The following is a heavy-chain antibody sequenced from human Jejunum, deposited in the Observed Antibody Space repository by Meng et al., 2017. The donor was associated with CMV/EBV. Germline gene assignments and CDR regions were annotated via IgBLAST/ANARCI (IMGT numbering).Heavy chain of an antibody. D-gene: IGHD5-12*01. Sequence: IYGGASYWSWIRQPPGEGLEWIGYIYYSRNANYNPSLKSRVSMSLDTSKNQFSLKLSSVTAADTAVYYCARISITTISGPYYCGLDVWGQGTTVTVSS. CDR1: IYGGASY. J-gene: IGHJ6*02. V-gene: IGHV4-30-4*08. CDR3: ARISITTISGPYYCGLDV. CDR2: IYYSRNA.